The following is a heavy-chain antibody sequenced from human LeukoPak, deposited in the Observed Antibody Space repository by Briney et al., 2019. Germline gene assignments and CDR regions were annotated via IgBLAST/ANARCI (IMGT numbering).Heavy chain of an antibody. CDR1: GFIFSSYS. Sequence: PGGSLRLSCAASGFIFSSYSINWDRQAPGKGLEWVSSISSSSSYIYYADSVKGRFTISRDNAKDSLYLQMNSLRAEDTAVYYCAREYYYDSRAPGAFDIWGQGTMVTVSS. J-gene: IGHJ3*02. V-gene: IGHV3-21*01. D-gene: IGHD3-22*01. CDR2: ISSSSSYI. CDR3: AREYYYDSRAPGAFDI.